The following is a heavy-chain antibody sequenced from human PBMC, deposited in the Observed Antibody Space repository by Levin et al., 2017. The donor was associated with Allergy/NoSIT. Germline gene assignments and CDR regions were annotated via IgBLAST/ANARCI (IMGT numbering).Heavy chain of an antibody. J-gene: IGHJ6*02. CDR2: ISSSSSAI. Sequence: AGGSLRLSCSTSGFSFSSYSMNWVRQAPGKGLEWISYISSSSSAIYYADSVKGRFTISRDNAKNSLFLQMNSLRAEDTAVYYCASWSFCSSSRCFTNYYGLDVWGQGTTVTVSS. CDR3: ASWSFCSSSRCFTNYYGLDV. V-gene: IGHV3-48*01. D-gene: IGHD2-2*02. CDR1: GFSFSSYS.